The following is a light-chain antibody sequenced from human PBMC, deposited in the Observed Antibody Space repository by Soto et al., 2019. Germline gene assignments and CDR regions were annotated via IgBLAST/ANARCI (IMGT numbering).Light chain of an antibody. CDR2: GAS. J-gene: IGKJ1*01. CDR1: QSVSYN. CDR3: QQYNNWPRT. Sequence: EIVMTQSPATLSVSPGERATLSCRASQSVSYNLAWYQHKPGQAPRLLIYGASTRATGIPARFSGSGSGTEFILTISRLEPEDFAVYYCQQYNNWPRTFGQGTKVDIK. V-gene: IGKV3-15*01.